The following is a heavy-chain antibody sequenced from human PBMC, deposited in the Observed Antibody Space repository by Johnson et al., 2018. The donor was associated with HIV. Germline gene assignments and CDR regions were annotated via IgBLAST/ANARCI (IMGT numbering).Heavy chain of an antibody. CDR2: VTGSDSSS. CDR1: GFTVSSNY. V-gene: IGHV3-11*01. CDR3: AKTASTGVDAFDI. D-gene: IGHD3-9*01. J-gene: IGHJ3*02. Sequence: QVQLVESGGGLVQPGGSLRLSCAASGFTVSSNYMTWVRQAPGKGLEWVSTVTGSDSSSYYADSVKGRFTISRDNAKNSLYLQMNSLRAEDTALYYCAKTASTGVDAFDIWGQGTLVTVSS.